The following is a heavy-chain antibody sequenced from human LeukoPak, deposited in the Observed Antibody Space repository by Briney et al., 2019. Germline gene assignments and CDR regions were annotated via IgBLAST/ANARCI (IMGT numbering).Heavy chain of an antibody. V-gene: IGHV3-23*01. CDR1: GFTFNNYV. J-gene: IGHJ4*02. D-gene: IGHD5-24*01. CDR2: VDANGRGT. Sequence: GGSLRLSCAASGFTFNNYVMSWVRQAPGKGLEWISGVDANGRGTYYVDSVKGRFTISRDNSKNTLYLQMNSLTAEDTAVYYCARRVEMATMGDYWGQGTLVTVSS. CDR3: ARRVEMATMGDY.